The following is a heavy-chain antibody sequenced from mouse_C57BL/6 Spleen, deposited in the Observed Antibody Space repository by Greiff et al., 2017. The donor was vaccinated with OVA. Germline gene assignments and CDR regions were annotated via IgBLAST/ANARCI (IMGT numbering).Heavy chain of an antibody. J-gene: IGHJ2*01. D-gene: IGHD2-2*01. V-gene: IGHV1-76*01. CDR2: IYPGSGNT. CDR1: GYTFTDYY. CDR3: ARGGVTTDFDY. Sequence: QVQLQQSGAELVRPGASVKLSCKASGYTFTDYYINWVKQRPGQGLEWIARIYPGSGNTYYNEKFKGKATLTAEKSSSTAYMQLSSLTSEDSAVYFCARGGVTTDFDYWGQGTTLTVSS.